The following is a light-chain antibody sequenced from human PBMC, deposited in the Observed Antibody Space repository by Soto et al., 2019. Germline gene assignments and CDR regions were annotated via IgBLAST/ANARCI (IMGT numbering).Light chain of an antibody. J-gene: IGKJ1*01. V-gene: IGKV1-5*03. CDR2: AAS. Sequence: DIQMTQSPSTLSASVDDRVTITCRASQNIHTWLAWYQHKPGKAPSLLIYAASSLESGVPSRFSGSGSGTEFTLTISSLQPDDFETYYGQQHESYPRTFGQGTKVEMK. CDR3: QQHESYPRT. CDR1: QNIHTW.